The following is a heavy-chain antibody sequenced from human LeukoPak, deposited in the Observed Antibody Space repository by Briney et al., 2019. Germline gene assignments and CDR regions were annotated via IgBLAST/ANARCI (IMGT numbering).Heavy chain of an antibody. CDR2: INAGNGKT. CDR3: ARGIWTATPVQYYLDY. D-gene: IGHD3/OR15-3a*01. CDR1: GFTFTDYA. V-gene: IGHV1-3*01. J-gene: IGHJ4*02. Sequence: GASVKVSCKASGFTFTDYAIQWVRQAPGQRLEWMGWINAGNGKTKYSQKFQGRVTITRDTSANTAYMELSSLRSEDTAVYYCARGIWTATPVQYYLDYWGQGTLVTVSS.